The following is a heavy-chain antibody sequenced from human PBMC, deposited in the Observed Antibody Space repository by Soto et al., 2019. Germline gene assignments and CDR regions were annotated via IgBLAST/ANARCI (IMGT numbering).Heavy chain of an antibody. D-gene: IGHD3-10*01. CDR2: ISTSGTTI. J-gene: IGHJ6*02. Sequence: QVQLVESGGGLVKPGGSLRLSCAASGFTFTDYYISWIRQAPGKGLEWLSYISTSGTTISYADSVKGRFTISRDNAKKSVYLQLKGLRVEDTAVYYCARSLLWFGEGGMDVWCQGNTVTVSS. CDR1: GFTFTDYY. V-gene: IGHV3-11*01. CDR3: ARSLLWFGEGGMDV.